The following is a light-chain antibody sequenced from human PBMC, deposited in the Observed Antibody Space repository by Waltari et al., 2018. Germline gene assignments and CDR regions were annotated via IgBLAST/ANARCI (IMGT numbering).Light chain of an antibody. CDR3: CSYASGSTFV. CDR2: DVT. J-gene: IGLJ2*01. Sequence: QSALTQPASVSGSPGQSITISCAGTSSDVGNYNLVSWYQQHAGEAPKLMSYDVTKRPSGVSTRFSGAKSGNTAYLTISGRQAEDEADYYCCSYASGSTFVFGGGTKLTVL. CDR1: SSDVGNYNL. V-gene: IGLV2-23*02.